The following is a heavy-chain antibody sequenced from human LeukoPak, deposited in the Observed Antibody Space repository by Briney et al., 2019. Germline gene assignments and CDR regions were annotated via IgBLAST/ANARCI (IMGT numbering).Heavy chain of an antibody. CDR3: ARVSDFWNEYYDSYFDY. CDR1: GGSIRGNY. D-gene: IGHD3-3*01. CDR2: VNYSGNT. V-gene: IGHV4-34*01. Sequence: SETLSLTCSVSGGSIRGNYWSWIRQTQGKGLEWIGEVNYSGNTNYNPSVKSRAAISVDMSKNHLSLRLNSVTAADTAVYYCARVSDFWNEYYDSYFDYWGQGALVIVSS. J-gene: IGHJ4*02.